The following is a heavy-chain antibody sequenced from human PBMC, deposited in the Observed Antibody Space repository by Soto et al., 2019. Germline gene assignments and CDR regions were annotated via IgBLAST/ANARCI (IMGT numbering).Heavy chain of an antibody. CDR2: IIPIFGTA. V-gene: IGHV1-69*13. J-gene: IGHJ4*02. Sequence: SVKVSCKASGGTFSSYAISWVRQAPGQGLEWMGGIIPIFGTANYAQKFQGGVTITADESTSTAYMELSSLRSEDTAVYYCAGTWIQLWSGAYYWGQGTLVTVSS. CDR3: AGTWIQLWSGAYY. D-gene: IGHD5-18*01. CDR1: GGTFSSYA.